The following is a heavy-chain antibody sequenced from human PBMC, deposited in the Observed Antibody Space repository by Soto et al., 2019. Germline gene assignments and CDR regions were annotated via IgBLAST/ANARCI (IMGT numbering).Heavy chain of an antibody. CDR1: GDSVSSNSAA. J-gene: IGHJ6*02. V-gene: IGHV6-1*01. D-gene: IGHD3-3*01. CDR3: ARGGFWSGYWTYYYYGMDV. Sequence: PSQTLSLTCVISGDSVSSNSAAWNWIRQSPSRGLEWLGRTYYRSKWYNDYAVSVKSRITINPDTSKNQFSLQLNSVTPEDTAVYYCARGGFWSGYWTYYYYGMDVWGQGTTVTVSS. CDR2: TYYRSKWYN.